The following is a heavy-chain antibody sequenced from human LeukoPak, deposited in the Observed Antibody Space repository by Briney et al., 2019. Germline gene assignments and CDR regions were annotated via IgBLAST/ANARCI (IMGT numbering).Heavy chain of an antibody. Sequence: SETLSLTRAVYGGPFSAYYWSWIRQPPGKGLEWIGEINHSGSTNYSPSLKSRVTISVYTSKNQFSLRLSSVTAADTAVYYCARGSANCGDYTRGYYSYMDVWGKGTTVTVSS. CDR3: ARGSANCGDYTRGYYSYMDV. CDR1: GGPFSAYY. CDR2: INHSGST. J-gene: IGHJ6*03. D-gene: IGHD4-17*01. V-gene: IGHV4-34*01.